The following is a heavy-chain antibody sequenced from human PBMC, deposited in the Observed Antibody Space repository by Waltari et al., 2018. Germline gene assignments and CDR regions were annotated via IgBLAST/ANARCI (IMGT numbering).Heavy chain of an antibody. Sequence: EVQLVESGGGLVQPGGSLRLSCAASGFTFSSYSMNWVRQAPGKGLEWVSYISSSSSTIYYADSVKGRFTISRDNAKNSLYLQMNSLRAKDTAVYYCASLYSSGWLVDIWGQGTMVTVSS. CDR1: GFTFSSYS. J-gene: IGHJ3*02. CDR2: ISSSSSTI. D-gene: IGHD6-19*01. CDR3: ASLYSSGWLVDI. V-gene: IGHV3-48*01.